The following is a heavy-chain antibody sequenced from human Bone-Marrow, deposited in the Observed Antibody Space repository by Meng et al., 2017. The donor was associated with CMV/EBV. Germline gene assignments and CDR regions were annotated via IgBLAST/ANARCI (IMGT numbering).Heavy chain of an antibody. D-gene: IGHD3-10*01. J-gene: IGHJ6*02. CDR2: ISSSSSYI. Sequence: GESLKISCAASGFIFSTCGMVWVRQAPGKGLEWVSSISSSSSYIYYADSVKGRFTISRDNAKNSLYLQMNSLRAEDTAVYYCARDLLMDVWGQGTTVTVSS. CDR1: GFIFSTCG. V-gene: IGHV3-21*01. CDR3: ARDLLMDV.